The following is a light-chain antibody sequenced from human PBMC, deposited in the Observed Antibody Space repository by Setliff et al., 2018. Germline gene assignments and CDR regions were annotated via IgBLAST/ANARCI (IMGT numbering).Light chain of an antibody. CDR1: SSDAGSYNL. CDR2: EVS. CDR3: CSYAGSGTL. Sequence: QSVLTQPASVSGSPGQSITISCTGTSSDAGSYNLVSWYQQHPGKAPKLMLYEVSKRPSGVSNRFSASKSGNTASLTISGLQADDEADYYCCSYAGSGTLFGGGTK. J-gene: IGLJ2*01. V-gene: IGLV2-23*02.